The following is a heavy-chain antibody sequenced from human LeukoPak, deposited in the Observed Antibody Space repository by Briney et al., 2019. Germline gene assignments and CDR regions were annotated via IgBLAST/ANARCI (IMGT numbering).Heavy chain of an antibody. Sequence: SETLSLTCTVSGGSISSYYWSWIRQPPGEGLEWIGYIYYSGSTNYNPSLKSRVTISVDTSKNQFSLKMSSVTAADTAVYYCARVSTVTMVDDAFDIWGQGTMVTVSS. CDR3: ARVSTVTMVDDAFDI. V-gene: IGHV4-59*12. CDR2: IYYSGST. CDR1: GGSISSYY. D-gene: IGHD4-17*01. J-gene: IGHJ3*02.